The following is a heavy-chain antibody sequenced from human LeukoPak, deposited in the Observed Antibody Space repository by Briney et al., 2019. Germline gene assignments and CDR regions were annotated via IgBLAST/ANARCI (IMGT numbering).Heavy chain of an antibody. V-gene: IGHV1-3*01. CDR1: GYTFTGYA. CDR2: INAGNGNT. CDR3: ARDLLGRWEWELLTYFDY. Sequence: ASVKVSCKASGYTFTGYAMHWVRQAPGQRLEWMGWINAGNGNTKYSQKFQGRVTITRDTSASTAYMELSSLRSEDTAVYYCARDLLGRWEWELLTYFDYWGQGTPVTVSS. J-gene: IGHJ4*02. D-gene: IGHD1-26*01.